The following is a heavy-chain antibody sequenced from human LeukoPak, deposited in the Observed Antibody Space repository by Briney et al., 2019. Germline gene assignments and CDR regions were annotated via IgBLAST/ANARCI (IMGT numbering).Heavy chain of an antibody. J-gene: IGHJ4*02. Sequence: ASVRVSCKASGYTFTNYGIFWVRQAPGQGLEWMGWISAYSGNTNYAQKLQGRVTMTTETSTSTAYMELESLRSDDTAVYYCAISQGSYYDTSGYLGGDYWGQGTLVTVSS. CDR1: GYTFTNYG. CDR2: ISAYSGNT. V-gene: IGHV1-18*01. CDR3: AISQGSYYDTSGYLGGDY. D-gene: IGHD3-22*01.